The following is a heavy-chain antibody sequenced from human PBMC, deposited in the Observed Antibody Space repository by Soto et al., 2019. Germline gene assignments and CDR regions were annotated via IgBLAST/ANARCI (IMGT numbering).Heavy chain of an antibody. CDR1: GGSISSGGYY. CDR2: IYYNGNT. CDR3: SRGLDRDSNGYPGY. J-gene: IGHJ4*02. V-gene: IGHV4-31*03. Sequence: QVQVQESGPGLVKPSQTLSLTCTVSGGSISSGGYYWSWIRQHPGKGLEWIGYIYYNGNTYYNPSLKSRVTISVDTASNQFSLRLSSVTAADTAVYFCSRGLDRDSNGYPGYWGQGTLVTVSS. D-gene: IGHD6-19*01.